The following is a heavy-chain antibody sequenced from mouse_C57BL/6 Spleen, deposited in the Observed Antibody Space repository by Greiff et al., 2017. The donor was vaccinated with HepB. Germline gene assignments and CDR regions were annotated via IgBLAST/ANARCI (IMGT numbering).Heavy chain of an antibody. V-gene: IGHV5-17*01. Sequence: EVKLQESGGGLVKPGGSLKLSCAASGFTFSDYGMHWVRQAPEKGLEWVAYISSGSSTIYYADTVKGRFTISRDNAKNTLFLQMTSLRSEDTAMYYCARIYGSSDYAMDYWGQGTSVTVSS. D-gene: IGHD1-1*01. CDR1: GFTFSDYG. CDR2: ISSGSSTI. CDR3: ARIYGSSDYAMDY. J-gene: IGHJ4*01.